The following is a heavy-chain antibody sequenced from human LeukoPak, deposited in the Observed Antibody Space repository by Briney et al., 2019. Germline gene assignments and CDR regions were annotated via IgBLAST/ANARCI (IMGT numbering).Heavy chain of an antibody. J-gene: IGHJ4*02. Sequence: SETLSLTCTVSGGSISIYYWSWVRQPPGKGLEWIGYIYNSGSTNYNPSLRSRVTISVDTSKDQFSLKLSSVTAADTAVYYCVRDRELTYWGQGILVTVSS. CDR3: VRDRELTY. CDR2: IYNSGST. CDR1: GGSISIYY. D-gene: IGHD3-10*01. V-gene: IGHV4-59*01.